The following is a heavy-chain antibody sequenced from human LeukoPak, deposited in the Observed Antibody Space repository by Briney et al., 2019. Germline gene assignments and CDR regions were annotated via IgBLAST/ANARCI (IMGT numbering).Heavy chain of an antibody. CDR3: AKDWSPRWLVLRDDTEYFHH. V-gene: IGHV3-9*01. Sequence: GGSLRLSCAASGFTFDDYAMHWVRQAPGKGLEWVSGISWNSGSIGYADSVKGRFTISRDNAKNSLYLQMNSLRAEDTAVYSCAKDWSPRWLVLRDDTEYFHHWGQGTLVTVSS. CDR2: ISWNSGSI. CDR1: GFTFDDYA. J-gene: IGHJ1*01. D-gene: IGHD6-19*01.